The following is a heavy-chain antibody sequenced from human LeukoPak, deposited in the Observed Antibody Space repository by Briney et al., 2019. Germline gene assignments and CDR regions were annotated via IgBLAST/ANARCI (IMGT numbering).Heavy chain of an antibody. Sequence: PGGSLRLSCAASGFTFSSYAMSWVRQAPGKGLEWVSAISGSGGSTYYADSVKGRFTISRDNSKNTLYLQMNSLRAEDTAVYYCAKDLPRAAGPGDYFDYWGQGTLVTVSS. D-gene: IGHD6-25*01. J-gene: IGHJ4*02. CDR3: AKDLPRAAGPGDYFDY. CDR2: ISGSGGST. V-gene: IGHV3-23*01. CDR1: GFTFSSYA.